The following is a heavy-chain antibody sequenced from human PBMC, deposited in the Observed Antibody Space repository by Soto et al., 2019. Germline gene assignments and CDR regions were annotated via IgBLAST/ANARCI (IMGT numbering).Heavy chain of an antibody. J-gene: IGHJ5*02. CDR2: IYYRGNT. CDR1: GGSISNYY. D-gene: IGHD6-13*01. Sequence: QVQLQESGPGLVKPSETLSLTCTVSGGSISNYYWSWIRQPPGKGLEWIGYIYYRGNTNYNPSLKSRVTISIQTSKNQFSLKLSSVTAADTAVYYCVRDLSSSRSNWFDPWGQGTLVTVSS. CDR3: VRDLSSSRSNWFDP. V-gene: IGHV4-59*01.